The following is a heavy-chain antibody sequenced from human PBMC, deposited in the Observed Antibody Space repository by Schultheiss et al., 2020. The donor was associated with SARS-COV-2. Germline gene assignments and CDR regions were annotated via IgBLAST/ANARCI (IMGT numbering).Heavy chain of an antibody. V-gene: IGHV3-64*04. J-gene: IGHJ4*02. CDR1: GFTFSSYA. Sequence: GGSLRLSCAASGFTFSSYAMHWVRQAPGKGLEYVSAISGSGGSTYYADSVKGRFTISRDNAKNSLYLQMNSLRAEDTAVYYCASGANLNFDYWGQGTLVTVSS. D-gene: IGHD3-16*01. CDR2: ISGSGGST. CDR3: ASGANLNFDY.